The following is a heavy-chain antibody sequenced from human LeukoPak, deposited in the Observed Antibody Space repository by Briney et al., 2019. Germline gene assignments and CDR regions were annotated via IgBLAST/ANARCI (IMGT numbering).Heavy chain of an antibody. CDR1: GESFSGYY. Sequence: PSETLSLTCAVYGESFSGYYWSWIRQPPGKGLEWIGEINHSGSTNYNSSLKSRVTISVDTSKNQFSLKLSSVTAADTAVYYCARGPGYLAYYYGMDVWGQGTTVTVSS. D-gene: IGHD3-9*01. CDR3: ARGPGYLAYYYGMDV. J-gene: IGHJ6*02. CDR2: INHSGST. V-gene: IGHV4-34*01.